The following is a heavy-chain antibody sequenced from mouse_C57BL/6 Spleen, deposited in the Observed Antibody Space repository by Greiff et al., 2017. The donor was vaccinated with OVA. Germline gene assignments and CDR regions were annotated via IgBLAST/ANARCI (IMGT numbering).Heavy chain of an antibody. J-gene: IGHJ4*01. CDR2: ISYDGSN. CDR1: GYSITSGYY. Sequence: EVKVEESGPGLVKPSQSLSLTCSVTGYSITSGYYWNWIRQFPGNKLEWLGYISYDGSNNYNPSLKNRISITRDTSKNQFFLKLNSVTTEDTATYYCARDLTTVVAPYAMDYWGQGTSVTVSS. D-gene: IGHD1-1*01. V-gene: IGHV3-6*01. CDR3: ARDLTTVVAPYAMDY.